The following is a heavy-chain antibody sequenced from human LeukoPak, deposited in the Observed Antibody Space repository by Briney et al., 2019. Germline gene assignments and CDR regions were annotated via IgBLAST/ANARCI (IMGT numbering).Heavy chain of an antibody. CDR3: ARSGRGYDYGYFFDY. D-gene: IGHD4-17*01. J-gene: IGHJ4*02. V-gene: IGHV4-34*01. CDR1: GGSFSGYY. Sequence: SETLSLTCAVYGGSFSGYYWSWIRQPPGKGLEWIGEINHSGSTNYNPSLKSRVTISVDTSKNQFSLKLSSVTAADTAVYYCARSGRGYDYGYFFDYWGQGTLVTVSS. CDR2: INHSGST.